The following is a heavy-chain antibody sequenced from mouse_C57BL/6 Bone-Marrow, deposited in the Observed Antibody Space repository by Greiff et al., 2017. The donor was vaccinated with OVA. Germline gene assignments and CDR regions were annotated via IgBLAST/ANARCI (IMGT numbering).Heavy chain of an antibody. CDR2: IRSKSNNYAT. CDR1: GFSFNTYA. CDR3: VRHHSYDYDPWFAY. D-gene: IGHD2-4*01. Sequence: DVHLVESGGGLVQPKGSLKLSCAASGFSFNTYAMNWVRQAPGKGLEWVARIRSKSNNYATYYADSVKDRFTISRDDSESMLYLQMNNLKTEDTAMYYCVRHHSYDYDPWFAYWGQGTLVTVSA. V-gene: IGHV10-1*01. J-gene: IGHJ3*01.